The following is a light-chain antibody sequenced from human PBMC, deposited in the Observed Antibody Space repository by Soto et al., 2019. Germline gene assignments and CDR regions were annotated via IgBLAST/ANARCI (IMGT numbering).Light chain of an antibody. CDR3: QVWDNVDDHIYV. Sequence: SYELTQPPSVSVAPGQTATISCGENNIDSRTVHWYQQKPGQAPLLVVYDNSFRPSGIPNRFSRSNSGNTATLTISRVEAGDEADYYCQVWDNVDDHIYVFGTGTKV. CDR2: DNS. CDR1: NIDSRT. J-gene: IGLJ1*01. V-gene: IGLV3-21*02.